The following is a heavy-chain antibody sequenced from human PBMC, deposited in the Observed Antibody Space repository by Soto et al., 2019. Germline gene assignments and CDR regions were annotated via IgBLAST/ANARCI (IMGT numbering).Heavy chain of an antibody. V-gene: IGHV4-34*01. J-gene: IGHJ6*03. Sequence: QVQLQQWGAGLLKPSETLSLTCVVAGGSLSDYFWSWIRQPPGVALEWIGEINHLGSINYNPSLKSRVTMSVDTSKNQFSLTLNTGAASDTATYFCARGGISHWAYFYYMDVWDRGTTVTVSS. CDR2: INHLGSI. D-gene: IGHD3-16*01. CDR1: GGSLSDYF. CDR3: ARGGISHWAYFYYMDV.